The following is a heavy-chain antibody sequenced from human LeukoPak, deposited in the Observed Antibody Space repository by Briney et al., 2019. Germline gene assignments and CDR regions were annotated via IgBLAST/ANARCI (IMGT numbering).Heavy chain of an antibody. CDR1: GGSISSSNW. J-gene: IGHJ4*02. CDR2: IYHSGST. V-gene: IGHV4-4*02. Sequence: SGTLSLTCAVSGGSISSSNWWSWVRQPPGKGLEWIGEIYHSGSTNYNPSLKSRVTISVDKSKNQFSLKLSSVTAADTAVYYCARRYYDSSGYSYYFDYWGQGTLVTVSS. D-gene: IGHD3-22*01. CDR3: ARRYYDSSGYSYYFDY.